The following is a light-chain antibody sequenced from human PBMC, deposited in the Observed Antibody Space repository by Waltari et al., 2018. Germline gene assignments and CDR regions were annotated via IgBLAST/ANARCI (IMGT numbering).Light chain of an antibody. CDR3: VSYTTTGTRV. CDR2: DVD. CDR1: SSDVGGYKF. V-gene: IGLV2-14*03. J-gene: IGLJ3*02. Sequence: QSALTQPASVSGSPGQSITISCTGTSSDVGGYKFVSWYQQHPGKAPKFLIFDVDRRPSGSPNRFSGSKSGNTASLTISGLQPEDEADYYCVSYTTTGTRVFGGGTKLTVL.